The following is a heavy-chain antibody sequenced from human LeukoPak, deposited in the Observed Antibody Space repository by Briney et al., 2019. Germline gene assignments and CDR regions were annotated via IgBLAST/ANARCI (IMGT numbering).Heavy chain of an antibody. CDR3: ARDIGTYYDILRRYGMDV. V-gene: IGHV3-21*01. J-gene: IGHJ6*02. D-gene: IGHD3-9*01. CDR1: GFTFSSYS. Sequence: PGGSLRLSCAASGFTFSSYSMKWVRQAPGKGLEWVSSISSSSSYIYYADSVKGRFTISRDNAKNSLYLQMNSLRAEDTAVYYCARDIGTYYDILRRYGMDVWGQGTTVTVSS. CDR2: ISSSSSYI.